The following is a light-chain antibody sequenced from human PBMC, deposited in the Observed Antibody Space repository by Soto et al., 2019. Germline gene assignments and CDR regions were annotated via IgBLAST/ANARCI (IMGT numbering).Light chain of an antibody. Sequence: VLSHSPGAVSLSTGERATLSCRASQSVSSSYLAWYQQKPGQAPRLLIYGASSRATGIPDRFSGSGSGTDFTLTISRLEPEDLAVYYCQQYGSSPLWTFGQGTKVDI. V-gene: IGKV3-20*01. CDR1: QSVSSSY. CDR3: QQYGSSPLWT. J-gene: IGKJ1*01. CDR2: GAS.